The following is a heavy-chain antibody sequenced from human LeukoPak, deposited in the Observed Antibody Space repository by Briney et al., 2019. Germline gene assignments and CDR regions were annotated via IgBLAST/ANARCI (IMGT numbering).Heavy chain of an antibody. Sequence: GGSLRLSCAASGFTFSSYWMSWVRQAPGKGLEWVANMKQDGSEKYYVDSVKGRFTISRDNAKNSLYLQMNSLRAEDTAVCYCARGALLSIAMADYWGQGTLVTVSP. V-gene: IGHV3-7*05. J-gene: IGHJ4*02. CDR1: GFTFSSYW. CDR2: MKQDGSEK. CDR3: ARGALLSIAMADY. D-gene: IGHD6-19*01.